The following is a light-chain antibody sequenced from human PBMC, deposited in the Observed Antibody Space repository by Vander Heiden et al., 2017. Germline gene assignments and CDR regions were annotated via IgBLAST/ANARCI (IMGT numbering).Light chain of an antibody. J-gene: IGLJ1*01. CDR3: SSYTSSNTLV. V-gene: IGLV2-14*03. CDR1: SSDVGAYNY. CDR2: DVT. Sequence: QSALTQPASVSGSPGQSLTISCTGTSSDVGAYNYVSWYQQHPGKAPKLIIYDVTNRPSGVSNRCSGSKSGNTASLTTSGLQAEDEADYYCSSYTSSNTLVFGTGTKVTVL.